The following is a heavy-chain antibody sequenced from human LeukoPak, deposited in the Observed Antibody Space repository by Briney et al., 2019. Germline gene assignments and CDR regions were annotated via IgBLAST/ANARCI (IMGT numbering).Heavy chain of an antibody. CDR2: INPNSGGT. CDR1: GYTFTGYY. V-gene: IGHV1-2*02. CDR3: ASSIAAAGYGMDV. D-gene: IGHD6-13*01. J-gene: IGHJ6*02. Sequence: ASVKDSCKASGYTFTGYYMHWVRQAPGQGLEWMGWINPNSGGTNYAQKFQGRVTMTRDTSISTAYMELSRLRSDDTAVYYCASSIAAAGYGMDVWGQGTTVTVSS.